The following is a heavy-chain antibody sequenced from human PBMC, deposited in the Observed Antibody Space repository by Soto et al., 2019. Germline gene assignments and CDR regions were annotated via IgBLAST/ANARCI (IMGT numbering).Heavy chain of an antibody. J-gene: IGHJ4*02. V-gene: IGHV1-69*01. D-gene: IGHD1-26*01. CDR2: IKPAIGSA. CDR3: ARGLLVGHETVDY. Sequence: QVQVVQSGAEVKEPGSSVKVSCKASGDNFTTYAINWVRQAPGQGLVWMGGIKPAIGSANYAPTFQGRLTITADDLTATAYMDLTSLTSEDTAVYYCARGLLVGHETVDYWGQGTLVTVSS. CDR1: GDNFTTYA.